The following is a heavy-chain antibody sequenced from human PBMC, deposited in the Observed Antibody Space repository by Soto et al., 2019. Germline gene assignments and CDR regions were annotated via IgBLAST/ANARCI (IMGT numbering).Heavy chain of an antibody. J-gene: IGHJ6*02. CDR3: ARDQLDLDDYYYYGMDV. CDR2: IYYSGST. V-gene: IGHV4-61*01. CDR1: GGSVSSGSYY. Sequence: SETLPLTCTVSGGSVSSGSYYWSWIQQPPGKGLEWIGYIYYSGSTNYNPSLKSRVTISVDTSKNQFSLKLSSVTAADTAVYYCARDQLDLDDYYYYGMDVWGQGTTVTVSS. D-gene: IGHD1-1*01.